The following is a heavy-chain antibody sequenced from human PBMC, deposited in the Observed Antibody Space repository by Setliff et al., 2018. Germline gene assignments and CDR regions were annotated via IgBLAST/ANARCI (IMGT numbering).Heavy chain of an antibody. Sequence: SETLSLTCAVSGYSIGSGYYWGWIRQPPGKGLEWIGGIYHSGSTYYNPSLKSRVTISVDTSKNQFSLKLSSVTAADTAVYYCASSRGQLRYSYGPNWFDPWGQGTLVTVSS. J-gene: IGHJ5*02. CDR1: GYSIGSGYY. CDR2: IYHSGST. CDR3: ASSRGQLRYSYGPNWFDP. D-gene: IGHD5-18*01. V-gene: IGHV4-38-2*01.